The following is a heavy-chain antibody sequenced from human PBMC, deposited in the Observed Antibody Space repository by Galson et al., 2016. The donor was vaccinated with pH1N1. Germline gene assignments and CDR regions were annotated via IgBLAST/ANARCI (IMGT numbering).Heavy chain of an antibody. V-gene: IGHV3-15*01. CDR2: SKSKTDGGTT. J-gene: IGHJ4*02. Sequence: SLRLSCAASGFTFSNARMNWVRQAPGKGLEWVGRSKSKTDGGTTDYAAPVKGRFTVSRDDSKNTLYLEMNSLKTEDTAVYYCTTEGQRYGAFWGQGTLVAVSS. CDR1: GFTFSNAR. CDR3: TTEGQRYGAF. D-gene: IGHD3-10*01.